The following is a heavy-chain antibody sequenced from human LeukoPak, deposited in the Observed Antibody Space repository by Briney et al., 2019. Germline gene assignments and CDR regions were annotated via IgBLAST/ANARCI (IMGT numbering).Heavy chain of an antibody. D-gene: IGHD3-22*01. J-gene: IGHJ4*02. CDR2: ISGGSTI. CDR1: GFTFTDYN. V-gene: IGHV3-69-1*01. CDR3: ARDLRRSYYYDSSGFDY. Sequence: GGSLRLSCAASGFTFTDYNMNWVRQAPGKGLEWVSYISGGSTIYYADSVKGRFTVSRDNAKNSLYLQMSSLRAEDTAVYYCARDLRRSYYYDSSGFDYWGQGTLVTVSS.